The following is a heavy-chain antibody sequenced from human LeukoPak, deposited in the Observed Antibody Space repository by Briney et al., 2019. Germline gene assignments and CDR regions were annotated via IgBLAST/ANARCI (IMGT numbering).Heavy chain of an antibody. CDR1: GGSISSSNYY. V-gene: IGHV4-61*01. CDR3: ARDGSRDFGDYTALYDP. CDR2: IYYSGNT. Sequence: SETLSLTCTVSGGSISSSNYYWGWIRQPPGKGLEWIGYIYYSGNTRYNPSLRSRVTISVDSSKNQYSLRLTSVTAADTAVYYCARDGSRDFGDYTALYDPWGQGTLVTVSS. J-gene: IGHJ5*02. D-gene: IGHD4-17*01.